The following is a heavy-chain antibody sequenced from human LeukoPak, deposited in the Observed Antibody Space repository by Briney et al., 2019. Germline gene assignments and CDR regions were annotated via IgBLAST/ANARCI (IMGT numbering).Heavy chain of an antibody. V-gene: IGHV3-64*01. CDR3: VNYGMDV. CDR1: GFTFSMYA. J-gene: IGHJ6*02. Sequence: PGGSLRLSCAASGFTFSMYAMHWVRQAPGKGLEYVSAISSDGGSTYYANSVKGRFTISRDNSKNTLYLQMGSLRAEDMAVYYCVNYGMDVWGQGTRVSVSS. CDR2: ISSDGGST.